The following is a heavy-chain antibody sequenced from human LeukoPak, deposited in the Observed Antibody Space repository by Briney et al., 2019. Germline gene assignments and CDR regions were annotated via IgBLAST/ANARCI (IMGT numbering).Heavy chain of an antibody. CDR1: GFTVSSNY. CDR3: ARGWEYDSSGYYQYYFDY. Sequence: GGSLSLSCAASGFTVSSNYMIWVRQAPGKGLEWVSVIYSGGSTYYADSVKGRFTISRDKTKNTLYLQMNSLRAEDTAVYYCARGWEYDSSGYYQYYFDYWGQGTLVTVSS. D-gene: IGHD3-22*01. J-gene: IGHJ4*02. CDR2: IYSGGST. V-gene: IGHV3-53*01.